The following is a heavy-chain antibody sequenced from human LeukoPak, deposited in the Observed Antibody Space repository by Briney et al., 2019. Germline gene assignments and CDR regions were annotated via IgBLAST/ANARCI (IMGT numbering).Heavy chain of an antibody. CDR3: ARDRSTVTPPQPDAFDM. V-gene: IGHV3-21*01. D-gene: IGHD4-17*01. J-gene: IGHJ3*02. Sequence: PGGSLRLSCAASGFTFSSYSMNWVRQAPGKGLEWVSSISSSSSYIYYADSVKGRFTISRDNAKNSLYLQMNSLRAEDTAVYYCARDRSTVTPPQPDAFDMWGRGTMVTVSS. CDR2: ISSSSSYI. CDR1: GFTFSSYS.